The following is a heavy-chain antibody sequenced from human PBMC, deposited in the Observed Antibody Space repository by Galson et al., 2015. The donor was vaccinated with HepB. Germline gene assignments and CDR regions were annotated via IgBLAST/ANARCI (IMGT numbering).Heavy chain of an antibody. CDR3: ARGSSWRDGYGFEPPLDY. Sequence: SLRLSCAASGFTFSSCGMHWVRQAPGKGLEWVAVIWYDGSNKYYADSVKGRFTISRDNSKNTLYLQMNSLRAEDTAVYYCARGSSWRDGYGFEPPLDYWGQGTLVTVSS. CDR1: GFTFSSCG. CDR2: IWYDGSNK. J-gene: IGHJ4*02. D-gene: IGHD5-24*01. V-gene: IGHV3-33*01.